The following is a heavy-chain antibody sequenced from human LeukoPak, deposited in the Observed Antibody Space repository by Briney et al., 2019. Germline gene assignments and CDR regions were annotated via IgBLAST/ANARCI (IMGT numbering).Heavy chain of an antibody. CDR3: ARAHSGSYLPPWFDP. D-gene: IGHD1-26*01. CDR1: GGSVSSGSYY. V-gene: IGHV4-61*01. J-gene: IGHJ5*02. CDR2: IYYSGST. Sequence: SETLSLTCTVSGGSVSSGSYYWSWIRQPPGKGLEWIGYIYYSGSTNYNPSLKSRVTISVDTSKNQFSLKLSSVTAADTAVYCCARAHSGSYLPPWFDPWGQGTLVTVSS.